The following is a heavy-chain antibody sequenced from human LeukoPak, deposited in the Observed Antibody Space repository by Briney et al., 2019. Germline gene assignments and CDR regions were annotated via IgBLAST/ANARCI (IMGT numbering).Heavy chain of an antibody. CDR3: AAQGGPLSSIAMARHDAFDI. D-gene: IGHD5-18*01. J-gene: IGHJ3*02. V-gene: IGHV1-69*05. Sequence: ASVKVSCKVSGGTFSNYAISWVRQAPGQGLEWMGGIIPIFGTANYAQKFQGRVTITTDESTSTAYMELSSLRSEDTAVYYCAAQGGPLSSIAMARHDAFDIWGQGTMVTVSS. CDR2: IIPIFGTA. CDR1: GGTFSNYA.